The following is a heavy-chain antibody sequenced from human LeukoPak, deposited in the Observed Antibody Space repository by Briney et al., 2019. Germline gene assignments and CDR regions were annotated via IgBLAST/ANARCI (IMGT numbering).Heavy chain of an antibody. D-gene: IGHD3-3*01. V-gene: IGHV5-51*01. CDR3: ARQPPTIFGVVSPMDV. J-gene: IGHJ6*04. CDR1: GYSFTSYW. Sequence: GESLKISCKGSGYSFTSYWIGWVRQMPGKGLEWMGIIYPGDSDTRYSPSFQGQVTISADKSISTAYLQWSSLKASDTAMYYCARQPPTIFGVVSPMDVWGKGTTVTVSS. CDR2: IYPGDSDT.